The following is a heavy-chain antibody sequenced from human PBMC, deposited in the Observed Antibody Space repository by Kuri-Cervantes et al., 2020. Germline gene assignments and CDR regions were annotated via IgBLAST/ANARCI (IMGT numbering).Heavy chain of an antibody. D-gene: IGHD3-22*01. CDR1: GGTFSSYA. Sequence: SVKVSCKASGGTFSSYAISWVRQAPGQGLEWMGGIIPIFGTATYAQKFQGRVTITADESTSTAYMELSSLRSEDTAVYYCARDLDYDSSSSDAFDIWGKGTMVTVSS. CDR3: ARDLDYDSSSSDAFDI. V-gene: IGHV1-69*13. CDR2: IIPIFGTA. J-gene: IGHJ3*02.